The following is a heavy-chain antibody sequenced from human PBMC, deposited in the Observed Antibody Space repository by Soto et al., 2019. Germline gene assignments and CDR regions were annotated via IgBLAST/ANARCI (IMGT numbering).Heavy chain of an antibody. CDR2: IFRSGAS. CDR1: GYSISGGYH. Sequence: PSETLSLTCAVSGYSISGGYHWGWIRQPPGKGLEWIASIFRSGASHYSPPLKSRGTISVDTSKNQFSLKLISVTAADTAVYYCARARGADRPNWFDPWGQGTQVTVSS. D-gene: IGHD3-10*01. J-gene: IGHJ5*02. CDR3: ARARGADRPNWFDP. V-gene: IGHV4-38-2*01.